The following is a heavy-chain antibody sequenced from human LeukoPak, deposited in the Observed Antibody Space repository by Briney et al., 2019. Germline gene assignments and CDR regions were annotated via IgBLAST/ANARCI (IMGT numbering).Heavy chain of an antibody. J-gene: IGHJ4*02. V-gene: IGHV3-23*01. D-gene: IGHD5-12*01. CDR3: AKDQVATITLGYFDY. CDR1: GFTFSSYA. Sequence: GRSLRLSCAASGFTFSSYAMSWVRQAPGKGLEWVSAISGSGGSTYYADSVKGRFTISRDNSKNTLYLQMNSLRAEDTAVYYCAKDQVATITLGYFDYWGQGTLVTVSS. CDR2: ISGSGGST.